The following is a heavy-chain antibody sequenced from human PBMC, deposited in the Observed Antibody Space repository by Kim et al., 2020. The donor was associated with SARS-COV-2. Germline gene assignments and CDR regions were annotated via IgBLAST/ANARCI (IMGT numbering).Heavy chain of an antibody. D-gene: IGHD3-10*02. J-gene: IGHJ1*01. CDR2: IKGDGSEE. Sequence: GGSLRLSCVVSGFSLGSDWMSWVRQAPGKGLEWVAMIKGDGSEEYYVDSVKGRFTISRDNAKNSLYLQMSSLRTEDTAVYYCAALDPAHVPAGIWGQGT. V-gene: IGHV3-7*01. CDR1: GFSLGSDW. CDR3: AALDPAHVPAGI.